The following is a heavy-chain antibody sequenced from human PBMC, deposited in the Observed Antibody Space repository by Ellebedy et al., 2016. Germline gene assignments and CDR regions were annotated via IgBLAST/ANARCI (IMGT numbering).Heavy chain of an antibody. CDR2: ISAYNGNT. J-gene: IGHJ6*02. CDR1: GYNFTTYG. D-gene: IGHD1-20*01. V-gene: IGHV1-18*01. CDR3: ARDEGYNWNDVEGGYYYYGMDV. Sequence: ASVKVSCKPFGYNFTTYGISWVRQAPGQGLEWMGWISAYNGNTNYAQKLQGRVTMTTDTSTSTAYMELRSLRSDDTAVYYCARDEGYNWNDVEGGYYYYGMDVWGQGTTVTVSS.